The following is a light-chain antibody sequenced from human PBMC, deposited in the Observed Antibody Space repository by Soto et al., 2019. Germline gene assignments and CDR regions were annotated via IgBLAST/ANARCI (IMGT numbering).Light chain of an antibody. V-gene: IGKV3-11*01. Sequence: VLTQSPGTLSLSPGERVTLSCRASQSVSSNLAWYQQKPGQAPSLLIYGASNRATGIPARFSGSGSGTDFTLTISSLEPEDFAVYYCQQRSNWPTFGQRTRLEIK. CDR3: QQRSNWPT. CDR1: QSVSSN. J-gene: IGKJ5*01. CDR2: GAS.